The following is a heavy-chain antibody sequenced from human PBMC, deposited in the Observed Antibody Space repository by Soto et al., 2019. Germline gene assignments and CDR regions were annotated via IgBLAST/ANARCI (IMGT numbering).Heavy chain of an antibody. D-gene: IGHD3-3*01. CDR1: GFTVSSNY. J-gene: IGHJ4*02. V-gene: IGHV3-66*01. CDR3: ARGVTIFGVVRGYFDY. Sequence: GGSLRLSCAASGFTVSSNYMSWVRQAPGKGLEWVSVIYSGGSTYYADSVKGRFTISRDHSKNTLYLQMNSLRAEDTAVYYCARGVTIFGVVRGYFDYWGQGTLVTVSS. CDR2: IYSGGST.